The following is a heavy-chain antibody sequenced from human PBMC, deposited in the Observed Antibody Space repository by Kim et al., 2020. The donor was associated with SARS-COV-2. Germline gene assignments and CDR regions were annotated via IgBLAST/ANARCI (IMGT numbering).Heavy chain of an antibody. D-gene: IGHD1-26*01. Sequence: GGSLRLSCAASGFTFSNYAMSWVRQAPGKGLEWVSVISGSGGNTNYADSVKGRFTTSRDNSKNTVYLQMNSLRAEDTAVYYCAKDRGTYRFFDVWGQGTMVTASS. J-gene: IGHJ3*01. CDR3: AKDRGTYRFFDV. V-gene: IGHV3-23*01. CDR2: ISGSGGNT. CDR1: GFTFSNYA.